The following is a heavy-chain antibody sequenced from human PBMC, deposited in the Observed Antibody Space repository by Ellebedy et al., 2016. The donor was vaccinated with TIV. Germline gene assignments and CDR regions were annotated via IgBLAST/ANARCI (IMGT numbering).Heavy chain of an antibody. J-gene: IGHJ4*02. D-gene: IGHD6-6*01. CDR2: INPSDGDT. CDR3: ARTPRIAARYPYEY. Sequence: ASVKVSXKASGYAFTSYYLHWVRQAPGQRLEWMGIINPSDGDTRYAQKFQGRVTMTRDTSTSRVYMELNSLRSDDAAVYYCARTPRIAARYPYEYWGQGTLVTVSS. CDR1: GYAFTSYY. V-gene: IGHV1-46*01.